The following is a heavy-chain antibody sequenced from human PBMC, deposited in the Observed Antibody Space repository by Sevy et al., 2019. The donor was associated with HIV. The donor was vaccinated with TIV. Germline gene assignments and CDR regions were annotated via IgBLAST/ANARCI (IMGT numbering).Heavy chain of an antibody. Sequence: GGSLRLSCAASGFTFSSYWMSWVRQAPGKGREWVANIKQDGSEKYYVDSVKGRFTISRDNAKNSLYLQMNGLRDEDTAVYYCARAIGAASSYWGQGTLVTVSS. CDR1: GFTFSSYW. CDR2: IKQDGSEK. V-gene: IGHV3-7*04. CDR3: ARAIGAASSY. D-gene: IGHD6-13*01. J-gene: IGHJ4*02.